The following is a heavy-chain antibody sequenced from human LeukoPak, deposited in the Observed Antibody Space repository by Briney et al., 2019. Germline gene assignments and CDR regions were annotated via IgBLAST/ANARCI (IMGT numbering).Heavy chain of an antibody. CDR3: VRETGAGAYELWFDP. D-gene: IGHD3-16*01. V-gene: IGHV1-18*01. CDR2: ISAFNGNA. CDR1: GCTFTSYG. Sequence: ASVKVSCKASGCTFTSYGISWVRQAPGQGLEWMGWISAFNGNANFAQTLQGRVTMTTGKSTRKAYMELRSLRADGTAGYYFVRETGAGAYELWFDPWGQGTLVTVSS. J-gene: IGHJ5*02.